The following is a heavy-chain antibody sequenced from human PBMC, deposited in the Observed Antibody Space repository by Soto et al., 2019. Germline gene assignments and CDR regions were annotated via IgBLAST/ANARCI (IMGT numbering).Heavy chain of an antibody. CDR1: GGSVSISTHY. CDR2: ILHSGST. J-gene: IGHJ6*02. Sequence: QLQLRESGPGLVKPSETLSLTCSVSGGSVSISTHYWAWVRQTPGKGLEWLGSILHSGSTYYNPSLKSRLTLSVDTSEDQFSLNLSSVTATDTGVYYCATLPAAMYFYGSDVWGPGTTVTVSS. CDR3: ATLPAAMYFYGSDV. V-gene: IGHV4-39*01. D-gene: IGHD2-2*01.